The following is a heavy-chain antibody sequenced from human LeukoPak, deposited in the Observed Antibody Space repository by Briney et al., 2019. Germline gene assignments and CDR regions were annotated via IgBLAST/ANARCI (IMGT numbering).Heavy chain of an antibody. J-gene: IGHJ4*02. CDR2: ISYDGSNK. CDR1: GFTFSSYG. D-gene: IGHD3-22*01. CDR3: ATEMYYYDSSGYLY. Sequence: PGGSLRLSCAASGFTFSSYGMHWVRQAPGKGLEWVAVISYDGSNKYYADSVKGRFTISRDNSKNTLFLQMSSLRAEDTGVYYCATEMYYYDSSGYLYWGQGTLVTVSS. V-gene: IGHV3-30*03.